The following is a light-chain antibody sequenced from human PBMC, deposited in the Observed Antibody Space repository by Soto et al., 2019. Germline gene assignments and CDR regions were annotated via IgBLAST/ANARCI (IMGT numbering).Light chain of an antibody. CDR2: DAS. V-gene: IGKV3-11*01. CDR3: QQRSSWPHT. J-gene: IGKJ3*01. CDR1: QSVSSY. Sequence: EIVLTQSPATLSLSPGERATLSCRASQSVSSYLAWYQQKPGQAPRLLIYDASNRATGIPARFSGSGSGTDSTLTISSLEPEDFAVYYCQQRSSWPHTFGPGTKVDVK.